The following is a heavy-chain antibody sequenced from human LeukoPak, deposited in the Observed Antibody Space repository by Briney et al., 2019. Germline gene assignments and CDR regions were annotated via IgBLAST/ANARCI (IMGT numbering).Heavy chain of an antibody. V-gene: IGHV4-59*01. D-gene: IGHD6-6*01. CDR3: ARAYSSSFYYFDY. CDR2: IYYSGST. CDR1: GGSISSYY. Sequence: SETLSLTCTVSGGSISSYYWSWIRQPPGKGLEWIGYIYYSGSTNYNPSLKSRVTISVDTSKNQFSLKLSSVTAADTAVYYCARAYSSSFYYFDYWGQGTLVTVSA. J-gene: IGHJ4*02.